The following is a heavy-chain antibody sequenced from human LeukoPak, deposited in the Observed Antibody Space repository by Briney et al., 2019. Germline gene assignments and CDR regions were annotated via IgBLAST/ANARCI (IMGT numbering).Heavy chain of an antibody. V-gene: IGHV4-34*01. D-gene: IGHD2-8*02. J-gene: IGHJ4*02. CDR1: GGSFSGYY. CDR2: INHSGST. CDR3: ARGWSVFDY. Sequence: KPSETLSLTCAVYGGSFSGYYWSWIRQPPGRGLEWIGEINHSGSTNYNPSLKSRVTISVDTSKNQFSLKLSSVTAADTAVYYCARGWSVFDYWGQGTLVTVSS.